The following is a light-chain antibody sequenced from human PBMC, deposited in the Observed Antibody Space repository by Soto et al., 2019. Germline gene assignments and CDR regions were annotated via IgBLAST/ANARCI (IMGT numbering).Light chain of an antibody. Sequence: VLTQPPSASGTPGQGVTISCSGSTSNIGSNYVYWYQQLPGTAPKLLIYRNNQRPSGVPDRFSGSKSGTSASLAITGFQTGDEADYYCGSWDSSLSAYVFGTGTKVTVL. CDR1: TSNIGSNY. J-gene: IGLJ1*01. V-gene: IGLV1-47*01. CDR3: GSWDSSLSAYV. CDR2: RNN.